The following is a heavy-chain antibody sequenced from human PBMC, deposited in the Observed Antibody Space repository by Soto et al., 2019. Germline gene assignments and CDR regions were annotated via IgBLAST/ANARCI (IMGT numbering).Heavy chain of an antibody. V-gene: IGHV1-8*01. D-gene: IGHD2-2*01. CDR1: GYTFTSYD. Sequence: ASVKVSCKASGYTFTSYDIYWVRQATGQGLEWMGWMNPNSGNTGYAQKFQGRVTMTRNTSISTAYMELSSLRSEDTAVYYCARVGVPVRHWFDPRGQGTLVTVSS. J-gene: IGHJ5*02. CDR3: ARVGVPVRHWFDP. CDR2: MNPNSGNT.